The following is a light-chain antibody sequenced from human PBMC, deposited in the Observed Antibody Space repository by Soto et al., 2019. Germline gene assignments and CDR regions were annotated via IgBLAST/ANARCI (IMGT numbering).Light chain of an antibody. V-gene: IGKV3-11*01. Sequence: EIVLTQSPATLSLSPGERATLSCRASESVSTFLAWYQQKPGQAPRLLIYEASSRATGIPARFSGGGSGTVFTLTISLLETEDFAVYYCQQRSNWPWTFGQGTKVDIK. CDR3: QQRSNWPWT. J-gene: IGKJ1*01. CDR1: ESVSTF. CDR2: EAS.